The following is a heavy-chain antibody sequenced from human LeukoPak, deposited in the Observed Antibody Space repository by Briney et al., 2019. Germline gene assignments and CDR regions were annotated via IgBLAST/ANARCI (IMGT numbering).Heavy chain of an antibody. Sequence: PGRSLRLSCAASGFTFSSSAMSWVRQAPGKGLEWVSAISDSGGSTYYADSVKGRFTISRDNSRNTLYLQMNSLRAEDTAVYHCAKGGYGSGSYAYYFDYWGQGTLATVSS. CDR3: AKGGYGSGSYAYYFDY. D-gene: IGHD3-10*01. CDR2: ISDSGGST. CDR1: GFTFSSSA. V-gene: IGHV3-23*01. J-gene: IGHJ4*02.